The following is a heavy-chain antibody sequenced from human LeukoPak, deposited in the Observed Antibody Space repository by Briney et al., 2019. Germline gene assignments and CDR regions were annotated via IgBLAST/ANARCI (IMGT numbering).Heavy chain of an antibody. Sequence: ASVKVPCKASGGTFSSYAISWVRQAPGQGLEWMGGIIPIFGTANYAQKFQGRVTITADESTSTAYMELSSLRSEDTAVYYCARQSGGDSLAAFDIWGQGTMVTVSS. CDR2: IIPIFGTA. D-gene: IGHD2-21*01. CDR3: ARQSGGDSLAAFDI. CDR1: GGTFSSYA. V-gene: IGHV1-69*13. J-gene: IGHJ3*02.